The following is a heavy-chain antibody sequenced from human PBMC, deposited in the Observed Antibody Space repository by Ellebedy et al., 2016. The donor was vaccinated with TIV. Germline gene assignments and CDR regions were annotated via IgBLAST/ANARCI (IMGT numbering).Heavy chain of an antibody. D-gene: IGHD5-24*01. Sequence: GSLRLXCTVSGGSISSYYWSWIRQPPGKGLEWIGYIYYSGSTNYNPSLKSRVTISVDTSKNQFSLKLSSVTAADTAVYYCAGTDGYNYDYWGQGTLVTVSS. V-gene: IGHV4-59*01. CDR1: GGSISSYY. CDR2: IYYSGST. CDR3: AGTDGYNYDY. J-gene: IGHJ4*02.